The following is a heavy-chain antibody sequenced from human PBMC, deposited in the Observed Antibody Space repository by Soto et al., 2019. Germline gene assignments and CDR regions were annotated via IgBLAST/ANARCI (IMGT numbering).Heavy chain of an antibody. Sequence: GASVKVSCKASGGTFSSYAISWVRQAPGQGLEWMGGIIPIFGTANYAQKFQGRVTITADKSTSTAYMELSRLRSDDTAVYFCVRDAPSHQSIFDLWGPGTLVTVSS. CDR1: GGTFSSYA. J-gene: IGHJ4*02. V-gene: IGHV1-69*06. D-gene: IGHD2-2*01. CDR3: VRDAPSHQSIFDL. CDR2: IIPIFGTA.